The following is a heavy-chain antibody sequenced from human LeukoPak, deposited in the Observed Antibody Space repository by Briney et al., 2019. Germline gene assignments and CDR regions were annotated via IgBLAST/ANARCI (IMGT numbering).Heavy chain of an antibody. V-gene: IGHV1-8*01. CDR1: GYTFTSYD. J-gene: IGHJ6*02. CDR2: MNPNSGNT. D-gene: IGHD2-15*01. CDR3: ARGGVVVVAATIYYYYGMDV. Sequence: EASVKVSCKASGYTFTSYDINWVRQATGQVLEWMGWMNPNSGNTGYAQKFQGRVTMTRNTSISTAYMELSSLRSEDTAVYYCARGGVVVVAATIYYYYGMDVWGQGTTVTVSS.